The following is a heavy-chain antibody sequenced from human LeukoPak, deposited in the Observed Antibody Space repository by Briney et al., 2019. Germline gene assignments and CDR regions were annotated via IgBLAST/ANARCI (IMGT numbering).Heavy chain of an antibody. D-gene: IGHD2-21*02. Sequence: GGSLRLSCAASGFTFSSYSMNWVRQAPGKGLEWVSSISSSSSYIYYADSVKGRFTISRDNAKNSLYLQMNSLRAEDTAVYYCARDPAIFFPPNYYMDVWGKGTTVTVSS. CDR2: ISSSSSYI. CDR1: GFTFSSYS. J-gene: IGHJ6*03. CDR3: ARDPAIFFPPNYYMDV. V-gene: IGHV3-21*01.